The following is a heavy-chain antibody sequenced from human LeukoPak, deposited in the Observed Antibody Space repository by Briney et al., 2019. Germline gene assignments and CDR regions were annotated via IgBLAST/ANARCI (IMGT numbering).Heavy chain of an antibody. Sequence: PSETLSLTCTVSGGSISSYYWSWIRQPAGKGLEWIGRIYTSGITSYNPSFKSRVTMSVDMSKNQFSLKLISVTAADTAVYYCARGGIPAAISMNRFDPWGQGTLVTVSS. J-gene: IGHJ5*02. CDR2: IYTSGIT. V-gene: IGHV4-4*07. D-gene: IGHD2-2*01. CDR3: ARGGIPAAISMNRFDP. CDR1: GGSISSYY.